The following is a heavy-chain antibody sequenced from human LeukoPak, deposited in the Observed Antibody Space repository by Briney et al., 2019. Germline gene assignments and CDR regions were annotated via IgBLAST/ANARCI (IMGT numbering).Heavy chain of an antibody. D-gene: IGHD2-2*01. V-gene: IGHV3-30*02. CDR2: IRSDGSVK. CDR1: GFSFSSYG. J-gene: IGHJ4*02. Sequence: PGGSLRLSCAASGFSFSSYGMHWVRQAPGKGLEWMSFIRSDGSVKYYAHSVKGRFTISRDNSKNTLYLQMNSLRPEDTAVYYCAKDIPQPYFDYWGQGTLVTVSS. CDR3: AKDIPQPYFDY.